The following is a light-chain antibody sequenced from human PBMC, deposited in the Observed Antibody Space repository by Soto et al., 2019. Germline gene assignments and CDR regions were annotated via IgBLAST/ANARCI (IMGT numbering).Light chain of an antibody. CDR3: AALKDSLTGVV. J-gene: IGLJ2*01. CDR2: SDS. CDR1: SSNIGTFT. Sequence: QSVLTQPPSASGRPGQRVTISCSGSSSNIGTFTVKWYQQFPGTAPKLLIYSDSRRPSGVPDRFSGSRSGTSASLVISGLQSEDEADYYCAALKDSLTGVVFGGGTKLTVL. V-gene: IGLV1-44*01.